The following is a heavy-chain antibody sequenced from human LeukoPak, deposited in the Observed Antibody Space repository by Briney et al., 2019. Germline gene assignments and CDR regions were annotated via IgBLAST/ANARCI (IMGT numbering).Heavy chain of an antibody. CDR3: ARWSCSTSSCPSDY. Sequence: GGSLRLSCAASGFTFSSYEMNWVRQAPGKGLEWVSYISSSGSTIYYADSVKGRFTISRDNAKNSLYLQMNSLRAEDTAVYYCARWSCSTSSCPSDYWGQGTLVTVSS. CDR2: ISSSGSTI. J-gene: IGHJ4*02. V-gene: IGHV3-48*03. CDR1: GFTFSSYE. D-gene: IGHD2-2*01.